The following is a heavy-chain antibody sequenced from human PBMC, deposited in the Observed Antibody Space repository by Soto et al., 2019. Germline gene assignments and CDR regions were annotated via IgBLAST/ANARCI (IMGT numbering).Heavy chain of an antibody. Sequence: ASVKVSCKASGYNFNNYYIHWVRQTPGQGPEWIGVINPGRGLTTYSQRFQGRVSMTRDTSTTTVYMELSSLRSEDTAIYYCARDGVPIAGRSGYFDYWGPGTEVTVSS. CDR1: GYNFNNYY. CDR2: INPGRGLT. J-gene: IGHJ4*02. V-gene: IGHV1-46*02. CDR3: ARDGVPIAGRSGYFDY. D-gene: IGHD6-19*01.